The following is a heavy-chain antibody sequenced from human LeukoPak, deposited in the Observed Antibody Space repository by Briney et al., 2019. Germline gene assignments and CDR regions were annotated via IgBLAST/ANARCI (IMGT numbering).Heavy chain of an antibody. D-gene: IGHD6-19*01. J-gene: IGHJ4*02. CDR3: VSGSGWYMDY. V-gene: IGHV3-9*01. CDR1: GFIFNNYA. CDR2: ISWNSGTL. Sequence: SLRLSCAGSGFIFNNYAMHWVRQPPGKGLEWVSGISWNSGTLDYADSVRGRFTISRDNAKNSLYLQMNSLRAEDTAVYYCVSGSGWYMDYWGQGTLVTVSS.